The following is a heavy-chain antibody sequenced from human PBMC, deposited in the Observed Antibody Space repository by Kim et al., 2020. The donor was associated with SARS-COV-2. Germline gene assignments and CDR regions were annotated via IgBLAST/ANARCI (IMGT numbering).Heavy chain of an antibody. CDR3: AKDDGSGWRRSWDGMDV. V-gene: IGHV3-23*01. CDR2: ISGSGGST. Sequence: GGSLRLSCAASGFTFSSYAMSWVRQAPGKGLEWVSAISGSGGSTYYADSVKGRFTISRDNSKNTLYLQMNSLRAEDTAVYYCAKDDGSGWRRSWDGMDVWGQGTTVTVSS. CDR1: GFTFSSYA. J-gene: IGHJ6*02. D-gene: IGHD6-19*01.